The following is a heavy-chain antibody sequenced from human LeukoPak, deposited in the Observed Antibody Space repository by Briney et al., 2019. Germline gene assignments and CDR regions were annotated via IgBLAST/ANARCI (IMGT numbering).Heavy chain of an antibody. CDR2: IWYDGSNK. J-gene: IGHJ4*02. Sequence: GGSLRLSCAASGFTFSTYAMHWVRQAPGKGLEWVAVIWYDGSNKYYADSVKGRFTISRDNSKNTLHLQMNSLRAEDTAVYYCARDSPYLDYWGQGTLVTVSS. CDR3: ARDSPYLDY. CDR1: GFTFSTYA. V-gene: IGHV3-30*07.